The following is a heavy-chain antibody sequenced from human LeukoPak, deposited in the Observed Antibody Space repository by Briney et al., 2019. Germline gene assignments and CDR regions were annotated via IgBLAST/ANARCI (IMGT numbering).Heavy chain of an antibody. Sequence: GGSLRLSCAASGFTVSSNYMSWVRQAPGKGLEWVSVIYSGGSTYYADSVKGRFTISRDNSKNTLYLQMNSLRAEDTAVYYCAKDWRITMIVVVHDAFDIWGQGTMVTVSS. V-gene: IGHV3-66*01. D-gene: IGHD3-22*01. CDR2: IYSGGST. CDR1: GFTVSSNY. J-gene: IGHJ3*02. CDR3: AKDWRITMIVVVHDAFDI.